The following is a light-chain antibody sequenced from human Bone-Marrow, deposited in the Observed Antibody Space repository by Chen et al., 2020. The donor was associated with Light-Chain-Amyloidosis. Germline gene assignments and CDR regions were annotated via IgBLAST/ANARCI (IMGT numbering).Light chain of an antibody. CDR2: DVS. Sequence: QSALTQPASVSGSLGQSLTISCTGTSSDVGGFNYVSWFQQHPGKAPKLMIYDVSNRPSGVSSRFSGSKSGNTASLTISGLQAEDEADYYCSSYTISSTQVFGGGTKLTVL. CDR1: SSDVGGFNY. V-gene: IGLV2-14*01. CDR3: SSYTISSTQV. J-gene: IGLJ3*02.